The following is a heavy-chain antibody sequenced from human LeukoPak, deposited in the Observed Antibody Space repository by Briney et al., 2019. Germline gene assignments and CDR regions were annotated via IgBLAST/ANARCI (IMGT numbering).Heavy chain of an antibody. CDR3: ARDHRSEWELPLA. D-gene: IGHD1-26*01. J-gene: IGHJ4*02. CDR2: INPNSGGT. CDR1: GYTFPGYS. V-gene: IGHV1-2*02. Sequence: GASVKVSCKASGYTFPGYSMHWVRQAPGQGLEWMGWINPNSGGTNYAQKFQGRVTMTRDTSISTAYMELSSLTSDDTAVYYCARDHRSEWELPLAWGQGTLVTVSS.